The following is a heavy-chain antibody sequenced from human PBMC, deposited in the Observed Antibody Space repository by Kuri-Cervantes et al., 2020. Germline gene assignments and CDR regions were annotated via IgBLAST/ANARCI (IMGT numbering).Heavy chain of an antibody. Sequence: ESLKISCTVSGGSISSSSYYWGWIRQPPGKGLEWIGSIYYSGSTYYNPSLKSRVTISVDTSKNQFSLKLSSVTAADTAVYYCASFSLIVGASGSGYWFDPWGQGTLVTVSS. CDR2: IYYSGST. V-gene: IGHV4-39*01. CDR3: ASFSLIVGASGSGYWFDP. J-gene: IGHJ5*02. CDR1: GGSISSSSYY. D-gene: IGHD1-26*01.